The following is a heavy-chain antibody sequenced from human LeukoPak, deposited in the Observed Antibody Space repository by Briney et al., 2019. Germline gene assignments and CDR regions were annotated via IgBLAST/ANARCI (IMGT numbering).Heavy chain of an antibody. J-gene: IGHJ4*02. CDR2: IIPIFGTA. D-gene: IGHD3-22*01. Sequence: VASVKVACKASGGTFSCYAISWVRHAPGQGLEWMGGIIPIFGTANYAQKFQGRVTITTDESTSTAYMELSSLRSEDTAVYYCARGYYDSSGFYFDYWGQGTLVTVSS. CDR1: GGTFSCYA. CDR3: ARGYYDSSGFYFDY. V-gene: IGHV1-69*05.